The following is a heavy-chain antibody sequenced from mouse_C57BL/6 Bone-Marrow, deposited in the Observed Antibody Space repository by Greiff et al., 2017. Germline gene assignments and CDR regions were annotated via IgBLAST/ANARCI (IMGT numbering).Heavy chain of an antibody. D-gene: IGHD1-1*01. J-gene: IGHJ2*01. CDR3: AREGRPYYGSSLYYFDY. CDR2: IDPSDSYT. CDR1: GYTFTSYW. V-gene: IGHV1-50*01. Sequence: VQLQQPGAELVKPGASVKLSCKASGYTFTSYWMQWVNQRPGQGLEWIGEIDPSDSYTNYNQKFKGKATLTVDTSSSTAYMQLSSLTSEDSAVYYCAREGRPYYGSSLYYFDYWGQGTTLTVSS.